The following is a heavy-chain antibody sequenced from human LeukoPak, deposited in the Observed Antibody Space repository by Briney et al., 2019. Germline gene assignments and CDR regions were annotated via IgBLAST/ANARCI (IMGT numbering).Heavy chain of an antibody. V-gene: IGHV3-30*02. CDR3: AKAGVYYDFWSGYLGSY. CDR1: GFTFSSYG. CDR2: IRYDGSNK. D-gene: IGHD3-3*01. Sequence: PGGSLRLSCAASGFTFSSYGMHWVRQAPGKGLEWVAFIRYDGSNKYYADSVKGGVTIYRDNSKNTLYLQMNSLRAEDTAVYYCAKAGVYYDFWSGYLGSYWGQGTLVTVSS. J-gene: IGHJ4*02.